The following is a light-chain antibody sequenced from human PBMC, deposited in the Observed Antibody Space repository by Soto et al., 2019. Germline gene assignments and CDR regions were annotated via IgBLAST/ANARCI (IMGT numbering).Light chain of an antibody. Sequence: DIQMTQSPSSLSASVRDRVTITCQASQDITDYLNWYQQKPGKAPRLLIYDASNLETGVPPRFSGSGSGTDFTFTISSLQPEDIATYYCQQYEALVLSFGGGTKVEIK. CDR2: DAS. V-gene: IGKV1-33*01. CDR3: QQYEALVLS. J-gene: IGKJ4*01. CDR1: QDITDY.